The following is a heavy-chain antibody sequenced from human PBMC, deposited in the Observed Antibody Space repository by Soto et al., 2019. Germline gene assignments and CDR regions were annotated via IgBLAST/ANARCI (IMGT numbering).Heavy chain of an antibody. CDR1: GFTFINNA. CDR3: ASPENGFVYDAVDT. D-gene: IGHD3-16*01. CDR2: LTGSGGAT. Sequence: EVQLLESGGGLVQPGGSLRLSCAASGFTFINNAMTWVRQAPGKGLEWVSSLTGSGGATYYSDSVKGRFTISRDNSKNTVYLQMNNLRADDTAMYYCASPENGFVYDAVDTWGQGTMVTVSS. V-gene: IGHV3-23*01. J-gene: IGHJ3*02.